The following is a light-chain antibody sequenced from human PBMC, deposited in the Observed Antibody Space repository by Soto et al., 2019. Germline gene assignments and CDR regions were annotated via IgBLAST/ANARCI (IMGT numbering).Light chain of an antibody. Sequence: IVLTQSPGTLSLSPGERATLSCRTSQSVSSTYLAWYQQKPGQAPRLHIYGASTRATGIPDRFSGSRSGTDFTLTISRLEPEDFALYYCQQYGTSPPTYTFGQGTKLEIK. CDR1: QSVSSTY. CDR3: QQYGTSPPTYT. V-gene: IGKV3-20*01. J-gene: IGKJ2*01. CDR2: GAS.